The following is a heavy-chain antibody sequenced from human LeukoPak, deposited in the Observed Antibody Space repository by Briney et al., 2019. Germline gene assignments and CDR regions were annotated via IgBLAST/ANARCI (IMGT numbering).Heavy chain of an antibody. V-gene: IGHV3-21*01. J-gene: IGHJ3*02. CDR1: GFTVSSYS. CDR3: ARDQWGDVFDI. Sequence: GGSLRLSFAATGFTVSSYSMNWVRQAPGKRLEWGSAISSIISYIHSADSLRVRFTISRDTETHSMFMQMNSSRVEHTHVYFCARDQWGDVFDIWGPGKPVTVFS. CDR2: ISSIISYI. D-gene: IGHD1-26*01.